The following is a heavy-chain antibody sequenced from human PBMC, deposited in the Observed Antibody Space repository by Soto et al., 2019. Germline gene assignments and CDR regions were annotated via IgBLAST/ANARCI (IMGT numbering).Heavy chain of an antibody. J-gene: IGHJ5*02. CDR3: VRGLYSSWFDP. CDR2: IYYSGTT. Sequence: SETLSLTCTVSGDSINNDDYFWTWIRQPPGKGLELIGYIYYSGTTYYSPSLKGRVMISVDPPKNQFSLNLRSVTVADTAFYYCVRGLYSSWFDPWGQGTLVTVSS. CDR1: GDSINNDDYF. D-gene: IGHD2-21*01. V-gene: IGHV4-30-4*01.